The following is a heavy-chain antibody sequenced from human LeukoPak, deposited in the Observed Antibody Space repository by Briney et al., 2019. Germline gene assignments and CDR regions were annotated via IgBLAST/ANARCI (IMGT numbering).Heavy chain of an antibody. CDR1: GFTFNSYW. D-gene: IGHD3-22*01. Sequence: GGSLRLSCAASGFTFNSYWMVWFRQAPGKGLEWVSAISGNGGTTYYADSVKGRFSISRDNFKNTLYLQMNSLRVEDTAVYYCAKDLGWSYDSSGYQDYWGQGTLVTVSS. CDR3: AKDLGWSYDSSGYQDY. CDR2: ISGNGGTT. V-gene: IGHV3-23*01. J-gene: IGHJ4*02.